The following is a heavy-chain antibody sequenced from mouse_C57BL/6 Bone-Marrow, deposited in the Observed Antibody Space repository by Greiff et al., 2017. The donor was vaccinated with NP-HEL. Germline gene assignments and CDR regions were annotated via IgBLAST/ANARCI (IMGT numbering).Heavy chain of an antibody. CDR2: IRLKSDNYAT. CDR3: TGTSWFAY. J-gene: IGHJ3*01. V-gene: IGHV6-3*01. CDR1: GFTFSNYW. Sequence: EVQGVESGGGLVQPGGSMKLSCVASGFTFSNYWMIWVRQSPEKGLEWVAQIRLKSDNYATHYAESVKGRFTISRDDSKSSVYLQMNNLRAEDTGIYYCTGTSWFAYWGQGTLVTVSA.